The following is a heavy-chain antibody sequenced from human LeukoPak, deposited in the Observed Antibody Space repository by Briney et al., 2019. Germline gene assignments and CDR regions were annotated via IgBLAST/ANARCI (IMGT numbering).Heavy chain of an antibody. J-gene: IGHJ4*02. CDR2: ISGYNGKT. Sequence: ASVKVSCKASGYTFTSYGISWVRQAPGQGLEWMGWISGYNGKTKYAQKFQGRVTMTTDTSTSTAYMELRSLRSDDTAVYYCARVVEMAVAGPLDDWGQGTLVTVSA. V-gene: IGHV1-18*01. CDR1: GYTFTSYG. D-gene: IGHD6-19*01. CDR3: ARVVEMAVAGPLDD.